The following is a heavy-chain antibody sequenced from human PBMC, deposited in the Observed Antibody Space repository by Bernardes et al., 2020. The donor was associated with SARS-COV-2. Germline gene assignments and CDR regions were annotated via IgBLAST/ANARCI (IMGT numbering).Heavy chain of an antibody. V-gene: IGHV4-39*01. D-gene: IGHD2-21*01. CDR2: IYSSGSS. J-gene: IGHJ6*02. Sequence: SETLSLTCTVSGGSISSSNYYWGWIRQPPGKGLEWIGSIYSSGSSYYNPSLQSCVRASADTSKNQFSLRLSFVTAADTAVYYCAGSSCGIDCYIGGLRSWDYGMDVWGQGTTVTVSS. CDR1: GGSISSSNYY. CDR3: AGSSCGIDCYIGGLRSWDYGMDV.